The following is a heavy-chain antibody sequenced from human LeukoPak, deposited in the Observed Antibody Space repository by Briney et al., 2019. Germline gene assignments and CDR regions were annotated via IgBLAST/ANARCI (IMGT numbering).Heavy chain of an antibody. CDR3: ATESGTNWFDP. CDR2: ISPSNDNT. V-gene: IGHV1-18*01. Sequence: ASVKVSCKASGGTFSSYAISWVRQAPGQGLEWMGWISPSNDNTNYAQNLQGRVTMTTDTSTNTAYMELRSLTSDDTAVYFCATESGTNWFDPWGQGTLVTVSS. CDR1: GGTFSSYA. J-gene: IGHJ5*02. D-gene: IGHD1-26*01.